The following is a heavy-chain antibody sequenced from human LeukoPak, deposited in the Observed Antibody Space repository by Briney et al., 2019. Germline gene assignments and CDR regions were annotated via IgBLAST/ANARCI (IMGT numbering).Heavy chain of an antibody. D-gene: IGHD1-1*01. Sequence: GGSLKLSCAASGFTFSSFDMHWVRQPTGQGLEWVSTIGTASDTYYPGSVEGRFTLSRDNAKNSLYLQMNSLTAGDTAVYYCARGPPRGKYYYMDVWGKGTTVTVSS. J-gene: IGHJ6*03. CDR3: ARGPPRGKYYYMDV. CDR2: IGTASDT. V-gene: IGHV3-13*01. CDR1: GFTFSSFD.